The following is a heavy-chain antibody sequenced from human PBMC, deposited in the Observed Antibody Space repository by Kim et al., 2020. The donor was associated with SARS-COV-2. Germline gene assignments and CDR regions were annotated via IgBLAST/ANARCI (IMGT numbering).Heavy chain of an antibody. D-gene: IGHD7-27*01. J-gene: IGHJ4*02. CDR3: ARGLGTPDY. V-gene: IGHV3-23*01. Sequence: YADSVKGRFTISRDNSKGTLYLQMNSLRAEDTALYYCARGLGTPDYWGQGTLVTVSS.